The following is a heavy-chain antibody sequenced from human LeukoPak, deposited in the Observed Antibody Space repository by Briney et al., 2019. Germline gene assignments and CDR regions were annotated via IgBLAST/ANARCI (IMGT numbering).Heavy chain of an antibody. V-gene: IGHV4-59*01. J-gene: IGHJ3*02. CDR1: GGSISSYY. CDR3: ARDHTTRDALDI. CDR2: IYYSGST. Sequence: SETLSLTCTVSGGSISSYYWSWIRQPPGKGLEWIGYIYYSGSTNYNPSLKSRVTISVDTSKNQFSLKLSSVTAADTAVYYCARDHTTRDALDIWGQGTMVTVSS. D-gene: IGHD1-14*01.